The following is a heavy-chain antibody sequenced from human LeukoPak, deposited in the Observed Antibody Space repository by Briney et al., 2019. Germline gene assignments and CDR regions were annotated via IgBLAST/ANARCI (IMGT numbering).Heavy chain of an antibody. CDR1: GFTFSAYW. V-gene: IGHV3-74*01. D-gene: IGHD3-22*01. J-gene: IGHJ4*02. Sequence: GGSLRLSCAASGFTFSAYWMHWVRQAPGKGLVWVSRINGGGSITSYAESVKGRFIISRDNAKNTVYLQMNSLSAEDTAVYYCARDLELTYYDSSGHDYWGQGTLVTVSS. CDR2: INGGGSIT. CDR3: ARDLELTYYDSSGHDY.